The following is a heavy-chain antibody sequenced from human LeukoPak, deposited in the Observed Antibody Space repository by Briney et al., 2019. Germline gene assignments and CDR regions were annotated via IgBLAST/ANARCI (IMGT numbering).Heavy chain of an antibody. Sequence: PGGSLRLSCAASGFTFNNYAMSWVRQAPGKGLEWVSAISGSDAGTYYADSVKGRFTISRDNSKNTLYLQMNSLRAEDTAVYYCAKEEWLLAVYFDYWGQGTLVTVSS. J-gene: IGHJ4*02. D-gene: IGHD3-3*01. CDR2: ISGSDAGT. V-gene: IGHV3-23*01. CDR1: GFTFNNYA. CDR3: AKEEWLLAVYFDY.